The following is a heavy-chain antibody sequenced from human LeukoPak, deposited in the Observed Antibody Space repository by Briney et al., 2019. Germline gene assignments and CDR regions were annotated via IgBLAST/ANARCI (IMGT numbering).Heavy chain of an antibody. J-gene: IGHJ4*02. CDR1: GYTFTGYF. CDR3: ARDRNGDFPSYFDY. CDR2: ISAYNGNT. D-gene: IGHD4-17*01. V-gene: IGHV1-2*02. Sequence: ASVKVSCKASGYTFTGYFMNWVRQAPGQGLEWMGWISAYNGNTNYAQKFQGRVTMTRDTSISTAYMELSRLRSDDTAVYYCARDRNGDFPSYFDYWGQGTLVTVSS.